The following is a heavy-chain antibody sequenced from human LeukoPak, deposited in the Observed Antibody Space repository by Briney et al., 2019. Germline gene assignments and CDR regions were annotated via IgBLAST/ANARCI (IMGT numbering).Heavy chain of an antibody. CDR1: GGSISSGGYY. D-gene: IGHD3-3*01. J-gene: IGHJ4*02. V-gene: IGHV4-30-2*01. Sequence: SETLSLTCTVSGGSISSGGYYWSWIRQPPGKGLEWIGYIYHSGSTYYNPSLKSRVTISVDRSKNQFSLKLSSVTAADTAVYYCAGWYDFWTHWGQGTLVTVSS. CDR3: AGWYDFWTH. CDR2: IYHSGST.